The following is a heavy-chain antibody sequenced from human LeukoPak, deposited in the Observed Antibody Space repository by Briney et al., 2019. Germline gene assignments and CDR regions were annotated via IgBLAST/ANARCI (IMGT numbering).Heavy chain of an antibody. CDR3: ARRRTAMNLYYYYMDV. D-gene: IGHD5-18*01. J-gene: IGHJ6*03. Sequence: SETLSLTCIVSGYSISSGYCWGWVRQPPGKDLEWIGSIYHRGTTHYNPSLKSRVTISVDTSKNQFSLKLSSVTAADTAVYYCARRRTAMNLYYYYMDVWGQGTLVTVSS. V-gene: IGHV4-38-2*02. CDR2: IYHRGTT. CDR1: GYSISSGYC.